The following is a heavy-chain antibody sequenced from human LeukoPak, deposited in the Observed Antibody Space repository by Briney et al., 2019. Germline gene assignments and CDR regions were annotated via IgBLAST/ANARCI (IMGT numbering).Heavy chain of an antibody. Sequence: ASVKVSCKASGGTFSSYAISWVRQAPGQGLEWMGGIIPIFGTANYAQKFQGRVTITADESTSTAYMELSSLRSEDTAVYYCARVGGYYDSSGYFGSLDYWGQGTLVTVSS. CDR1: GGTFSSYA. CDR2: IIPIFGTA. CDR3: ARVGGYYDSSGYFGSLDY. V-gene: IGHV1-69*13. D-gene: IGHD3-22*01. J-gene: IGHJ4*02.